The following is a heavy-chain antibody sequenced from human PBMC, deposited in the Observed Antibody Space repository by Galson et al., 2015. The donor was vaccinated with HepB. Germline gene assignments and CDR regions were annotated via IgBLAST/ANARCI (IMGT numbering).Heavy chain of an antibody. D-gene: IGHD3-10*01. CDR2: ISYDGSNK. Sequence: SLRLSCAASGFTFSSYAMHWVRQAPGKGLEWVAVISYDGSNKYYADSVKGRFTISRDNSKNTLYLQMNSLRAEDTAVYYCAILWFGELFDYWGQGTLVTVSS. CDR3: AILWFGELFDY. V-gene: IGHV3-30-3*01. J-gene: IGHJ4*02. CDR1: GFTFSSYA.